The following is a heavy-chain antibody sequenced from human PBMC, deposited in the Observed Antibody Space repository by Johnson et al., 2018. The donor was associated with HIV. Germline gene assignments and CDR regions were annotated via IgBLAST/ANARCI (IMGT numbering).Heavy chain of an antibody. D-gene: IGHD1-26*01. J-gene: IGHJ3*02. CDR1: GFTFSSYA. Sequence: QVQLVESGGGLVQPGGSLRLSCAASGFTFSSYAMHWVRQSPGKGLEWVAVISYDGSNKYYADSVKGRFTISRDNSKNTLYVQMNSLRAEDTAVYYCARDPDGLVSGSSSRGAFDIWGQGTMVTVSS. CDR3: ARDPDGLVSGSSSRGAFDI. V-gene: IGHV3-30*04. CDR2: ISYDGSNK.